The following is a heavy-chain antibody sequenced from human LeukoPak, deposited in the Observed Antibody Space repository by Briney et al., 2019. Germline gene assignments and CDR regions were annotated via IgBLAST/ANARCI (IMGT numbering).Heavy chain of an antibody. CDR2: INPSGGST. CDR1: GYTFTSYY. J-gene: IGHJ6*03. CDR3: AAGGGSYGSGSYYIKSYYYYVDV. Sequence: ASVKVSCKASGYTFTSYYMHWVRQAPGQGLEWMGIINPSGGSTSYAQKFQGRVTMTRDTSTSTVYMELSSLRSEDTAVYYCAAGGGSYGSGSYYIKSYYYYVDVWGKGTTVTVSS. V-gene: IGHV1-46*01. D-gene: IGHD3-10*01.